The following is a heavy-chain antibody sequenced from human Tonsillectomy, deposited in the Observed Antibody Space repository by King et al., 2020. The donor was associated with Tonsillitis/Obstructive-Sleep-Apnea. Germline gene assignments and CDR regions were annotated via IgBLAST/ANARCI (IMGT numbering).Heavy chain of an antibody. D-gene: IGHD2-15*01. J-gene: IGHJ6*03. V-gene: IGHV6-1*01. CDR2: TYYRSKWYN. Sequence: VQLQQSGPGLVKPSQTLSLTCALSGDSVSRNSAAWNWIRQSPSRGLEWLGRTYYRSKWYNDYAVSVRSRITINPDTSKNQFSLQLNSVTPEDTAVYYGVRDGGGSPEGYYYYYMDVWGKGTTVTVSS. CDR1: GDSVSRNSAA. CDR3: VRDGGGSPEGYYYYYMDV.